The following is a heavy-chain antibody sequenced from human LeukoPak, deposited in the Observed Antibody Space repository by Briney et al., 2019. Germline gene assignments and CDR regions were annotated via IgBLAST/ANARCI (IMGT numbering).Heavy chain of an antibody. Sequence: SETLSLTCSVSGGPISIYYWTWIRQIPGKGLEWIGYIYYTGTTNYNPLFESRATISVDTSKNQFSLKLTSVTAADTAVYFCARGEDFERYYLAYWGQGTLVTVSS. CDR3: ARGEDFERYYLAY. V-gene: IGHV4-59*01. CDR1: GGPISIYY. CDR2: IYYTGTT. D-gene: IGHD3-9*01. J-gene: IGHJ4*02.